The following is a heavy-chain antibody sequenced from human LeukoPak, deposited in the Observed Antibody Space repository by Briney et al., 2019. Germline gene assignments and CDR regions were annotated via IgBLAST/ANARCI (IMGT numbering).Heavy chain of an antibody. V-gene: IGHV3-11*04. CDR2: ISSSGSTI. D-gene: IGHD3-10*01. CDR3: ARGDYSGSTPS. CDR1: GFTFSDYY. Sequence: GESLKISCAASGFTFSDYYMSWIRQAPGKGLEWVSYISSSGSTIYYADSVKGRFTISRDNAKNSLYLQMNSLRAEDTAVYYCARGDYSGSTPSWGQGTLVTVSS. J-gene: IGHJ5*02.